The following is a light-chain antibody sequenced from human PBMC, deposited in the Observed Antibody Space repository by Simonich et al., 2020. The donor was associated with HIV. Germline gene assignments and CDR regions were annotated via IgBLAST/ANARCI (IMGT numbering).Light chain of an antibody. CDR1: QSISSW. CDR3: LQDYNYPRT. J-gene: IGKJ1*01. Sequence: DIQMTQSPSTLSASVGDRVTITCRASQSISSWLAWYQQKPGKAPKLLIYAAANLQRGVPSRISGSGSGTDFTLTISSLQPEDFATYYCLQDYNYPRTFGQGTKVEIK. V-gene: IGKV1-5*01. CDR2: AAA.